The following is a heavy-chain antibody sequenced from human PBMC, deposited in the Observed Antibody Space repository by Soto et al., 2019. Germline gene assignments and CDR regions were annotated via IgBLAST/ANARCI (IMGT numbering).Heavy chain of an antibody. CDR1: GGSISSYY. J-gene: IGHJ4*02. Sequence: PSETLSLTCTVSGGSISSYYWSWIRQPPGKGLEWIGYIYYSGSTNYNPSLKSRVTISVDTSKNQFSLKLSSVTAADTAVYYCARAVADGGYDLHYFDYWGQGTLVTVSS. V-gene: IGHV4-59*01. D-gene: IGHD5-12*01. CDR2: IYYSGST. CDR3: ARAVADGGYDLHYFDY.